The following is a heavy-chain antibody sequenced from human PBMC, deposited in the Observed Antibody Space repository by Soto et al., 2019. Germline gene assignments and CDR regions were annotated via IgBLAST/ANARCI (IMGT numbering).Heavy chain of an antibody. D-gene: IGHD1-26*01. J-gene: IGHJ3*01. V-gene: IGHV4-59*01. CDR2: IYYSGST. CDR1: SGSIINYY. CDR3: ASRFTLATTTGDAFDL. Sequence: QVQLQESGPGLVKPSETLSLTCTVSSGSIINYYWSWIRQPAGRGLEWFGFIYYSGSTNYNSFLKSRVTMPVDMSRQQLSLNLNSVTTADTAVYYSASRFTLATTTGDAFDLWGQGTMVTVSS.